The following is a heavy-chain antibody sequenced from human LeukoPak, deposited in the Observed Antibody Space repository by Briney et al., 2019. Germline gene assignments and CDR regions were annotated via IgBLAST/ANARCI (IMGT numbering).Heavy chain of an antibody. CDR2: IYTSGST. Sequence: PSEALSLTCTVSGNSFGDYYWSWIRQPAGKGLEWIGRIYTSGSTTYNPSLKSRVTMSVDTSKSQFSLKLSSVTAADTAVYYCCSGYSYVSYYYYMDVWGKGTTVTVSS. D-gene: IGHD5-18*01. CDR1: GNSFGDYY. CDR3: CSGYSYVSYYYYMDV. V-gene: IGHV4-4*07. J-gene: IGHJ6*03.